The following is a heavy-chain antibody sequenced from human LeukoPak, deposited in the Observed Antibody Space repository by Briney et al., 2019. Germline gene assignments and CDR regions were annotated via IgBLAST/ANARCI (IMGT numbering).Heavy chain of an antibody. CDR2: IIPIFGTA. D-gene: IGHD6-13*01. J-gene: IGHJ5*02. CDR3: ASVVLQGWAAAGTENWFDP. V-gene: IGHV1-69*13. Sequence: ASVKVSCKASGYTFTSYGISWVRQAPGQGLEWMGGIIPIFGTANYAQKFQGRVTITADESTSTAYMELSSLRSEDTAVYYCASVVLQGWAAAGTENWFDPWGQGTLVTVSS. CDR1: GYTFTSYG.